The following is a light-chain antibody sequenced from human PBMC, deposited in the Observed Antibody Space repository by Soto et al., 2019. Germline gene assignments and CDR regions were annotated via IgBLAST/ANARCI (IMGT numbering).Light chain of an antibody. CDR3: QHYVTSPLT. J-gene: IGKJ4*01. V-gene: IGKV3-20*01. CDR1: QSVSATY. CDR2: AAS. Sequence: EIVMTQSPATLSVSRGERATLSCRASQSVSATYLAWYQQKPGQAPRLLIYAASSRATGVPDRFSGSGSGTDFTLTISRLEPEDFAVYYCQHYVTSPLTFGGGTKVDIK.